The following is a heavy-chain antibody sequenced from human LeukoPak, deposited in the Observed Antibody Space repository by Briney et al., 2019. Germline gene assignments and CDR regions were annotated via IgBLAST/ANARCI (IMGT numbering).Heavy chain of an antibody. CDR3: AVSSSWSLYYFDY. Sequence: PSETLSLTCTVSGGSVSSGTYYWSWIRQPPGEGLEWIGYIYYSGSTNYNPSLKSRVTISVDTSKNQFSLKLSSVTAADTAVYYCAVSSSWSLYYFDYWGQGTLVTVSS. J-gene: IGHJ4*02. V-gene: IGHV4-61*01. CDR1: GGSVSSGTYY. D-gene: IGHD6-13*01. CDR2: IYYSGST.